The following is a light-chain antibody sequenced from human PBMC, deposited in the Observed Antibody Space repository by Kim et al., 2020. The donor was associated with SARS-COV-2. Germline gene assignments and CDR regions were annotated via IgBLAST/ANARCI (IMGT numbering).Light chain of an antibody. CDR1: QSVSRRY. J-gene: IGKJ2*03. CDR2: GAS. CDR3: QQYGSSLYS. Sequence: LAPGETATLSCRPSQSVSRRYLAWYQQKPGQAPKLLIYGASSRANGMPDRFSGSGSGTDFTLTISRLEPEDFAVYYCQQYGSSLYSFGQGTKLEI. V-gene: IGKV3-20*01.